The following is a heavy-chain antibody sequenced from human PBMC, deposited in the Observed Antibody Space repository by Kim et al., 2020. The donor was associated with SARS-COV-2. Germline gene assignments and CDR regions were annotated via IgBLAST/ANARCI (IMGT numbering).Heavy chain of an antibody. D-gene: IGHD3-10*01. CDR2: ISWNSGSI. CDR1: GFTSDDYA. CDR3: AKDIYYYGSWSYKKLYYYYGMDV. Sequence: GGSLRLSCAASGFTSDDYAMHWVRQAPGKGLEWVSGISWNSGSIGYADSVKGRFTISRDNAKNSLYLQMNSLRAEDTALYYCAKDIYYYGSWSYKKLYYYYGMDVWSQGTTVTVSS. V-gene: IGHV3-9*02. J-gene: IGHJ6*02.